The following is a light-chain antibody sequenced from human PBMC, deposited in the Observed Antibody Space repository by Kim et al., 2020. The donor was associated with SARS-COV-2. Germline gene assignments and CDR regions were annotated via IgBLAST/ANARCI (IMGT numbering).Light chain of an antibody. CDR1: SRRSYY. J-gene: IGLJ3*02. CDR2: GKN. Sequence: ALGQTVRIKCQGDSRRSYYASWYQQKTGQAPVLVIYGKNNRPSGIPDRFSGSSSGNTASLTITGAQAEDEADYYCNSRDSSGNHLVFGGGTQLTVL. CDR3: NSRDSSGNHLV. V-gene: IGLV3-19*01.